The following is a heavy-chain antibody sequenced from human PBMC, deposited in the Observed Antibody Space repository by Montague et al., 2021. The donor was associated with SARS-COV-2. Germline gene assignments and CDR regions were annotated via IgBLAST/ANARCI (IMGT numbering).Heavy chain of an antibody. J-gene: IGHJ6*02. CDR1: GYSITHAYY. CDR2: IWHGGST. D-gene: IGHD2-8*01. V-gene: IGHV4-38-2*02. CDR3: ARTSQYCTPTNCYLPNAMDV. Sequence: SETLSLTCTVSGYSITHAYYWGWIRQPPGKGLEWIGNIWHGGSTYYNPSLKSRVTISVATSNNQFSLKLTSVTAADTAVYYCARTSQYCTPTNCYLPNAMDVWGQGTTVTVSS.